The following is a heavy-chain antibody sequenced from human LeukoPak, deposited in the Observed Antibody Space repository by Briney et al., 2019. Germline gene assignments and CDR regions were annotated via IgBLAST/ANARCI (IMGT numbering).Heavy chain of an antibody. CDR1: GGSFSGYY. CDR3: ARDSGYNVNDHDVNAFDI. D-gene: IGHD5-24*01. Sequence: SETLSLTCAVYGGSFSGYYWSWIRQPPGKGLEWIGEINHSGSTNYNPSLKSRVSISVDTSKNQFSLKLSSVTAADTALYYCARDSGYNVNDHDVNAFDIWGQGTMVTISS. J-gene: IGHJ3*02. CDR2: INHSGST. V-gene: IGHV4-34*01.